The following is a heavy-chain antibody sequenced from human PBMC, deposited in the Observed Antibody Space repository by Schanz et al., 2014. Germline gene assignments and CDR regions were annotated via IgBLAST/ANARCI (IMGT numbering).Heavy chain of an antibody. CDR1: GYIFSSYA. CDR2: INPTTGNP. D-gene: IGHD2-2*01. V-gene: IGHV7-4-1*02. J-gene: IGHJ4*02. Sequence: QLVQSGSEFRKPGASVKVSCKASGYIFSSYAIHWVRQAPGQGLEWMGWINPTTGNPGYAQGFTGRFVFSFDTSVSTTHLQSTNLKADDTAVYYCARGYCAGTSCPIFDYWGQGTLVTVSS. CDR3: ARGYCAGTSCPIFDY.